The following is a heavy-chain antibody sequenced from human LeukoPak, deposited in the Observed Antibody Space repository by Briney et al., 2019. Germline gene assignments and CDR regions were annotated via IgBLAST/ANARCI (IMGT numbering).Heavy chain of an antibody. CDR3: ARQLSSSRFDP. Sequence: SETLSLTCDVFGGSFSDYFWTWIRQPPGKGLEWIGEINHSGSTNYNPSLKSRVTISVDTPKNQFSLKLSSVTAADTAVYYCARQLSSSRFDPWGQGTLVTVSS. CDR1: GGSFSDYF. CDR2: INHSGST. V-gene: IGHV4-34*01. D-gene: IGHD6-13*01. J-gene: IGHJ5*02.